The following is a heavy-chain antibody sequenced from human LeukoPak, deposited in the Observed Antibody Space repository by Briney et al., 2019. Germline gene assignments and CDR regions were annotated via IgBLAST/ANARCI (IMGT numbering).Heavy chain of an antibody. J-gene: IGHJ4*02. CDR1: GFTFDDYA. V-gene: IGHV3-9*01. Sequence: GGSLRLSCAASGFTFDDYAMHWVRQAPGKGLEWVSGISWNSGSIGYADSVKGRFTISRDNAKNSLYLQMNSLRAEDTALYYCAKGYYYGSGVLDYWGQGTLVTVSS. CDR2: ISWNSGSI. CDR3: AKGYYYGSGVLDY. D-gene: IGHD3-10*01.